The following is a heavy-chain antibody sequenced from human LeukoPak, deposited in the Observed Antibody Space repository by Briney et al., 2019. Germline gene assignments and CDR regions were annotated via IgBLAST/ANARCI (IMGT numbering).Heavy chain of an antibody. CDR3: ARLSSPYSSSIGRFLPFDS. Sequence: PSETLSLTCTASGGPISSSSYYWGWIRQPPGKGLEWIGSIYYSGGTHYNPSLKSRVTISVDTSKNQFSLKLSSVTSTDTAVYYWARLSSPYSSSIGRFLPFDSWGQGTLVTVSS. J-gene: IGHJ4*02. CDR2: IYYSGGT. V-gene: IGHV4-39*07. D-gene: IGHD6-6*01. CDR1: GGPISSSSYY.